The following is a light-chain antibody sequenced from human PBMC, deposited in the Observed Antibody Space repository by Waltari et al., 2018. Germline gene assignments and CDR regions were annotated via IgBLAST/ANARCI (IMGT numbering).Light chain of an antibody. CDR1: QTVDSN. CDR3: QQLNSYPPT. V-gene: IGKV3-15*01. CDR2: GAS. J-gene: IGKJ4*01. Sequence: IALTQSPGTLSLSPGERATLACRASQTVDSNLAWYQQKPGQAPRLLIYGASTRATGIPARFSGSGSGTEFTLTISSLQPEDFATYYCQQLNSYPPTFGGGTKVEIK.